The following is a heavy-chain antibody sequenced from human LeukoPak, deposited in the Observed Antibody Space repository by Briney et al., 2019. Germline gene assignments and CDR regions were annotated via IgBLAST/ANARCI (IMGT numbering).Heavy chain of an antibody. CDR2: ISYDGSNK. CDR3: AKVDSGGYEYDS. CDR1: GFTFSSYG. Sequence: PGRSLRLSCAASGFTFSSYGMHWVRQAPGKGLEWVAVISYDGSNKYYADSVKGRFTISRDNSKNTLYLQMNSLRAEDTAVYYCAKVDSGGYEYDSWGQGTLVTVSS. V-gene: IGHV3-30*18. D-gene: IGHD5-12*01. J-gene: IGHJ4*02.